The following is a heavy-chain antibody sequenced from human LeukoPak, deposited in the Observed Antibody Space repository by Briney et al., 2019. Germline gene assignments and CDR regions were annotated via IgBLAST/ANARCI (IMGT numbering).Heavy chain of an antibody. D-gene: IGHD4-17*01. J-gene: IGHJ3*02. CDR2: ISGSGGST. V-gene: IGHV3-23*01. Sequence: GGSLRLSCAASGFTFSSYSMNWVRQAPGKGLEWVSAISGSGGSTYYADSVKGRFTISRDNSINTLYLQMNSLRPEDTAVFYCARVRVGDYLRYAFDIWGQGTMVTVSS. CDR3: ARVRVGDYLRYAFDI. CDR1: GFTFSSYS.